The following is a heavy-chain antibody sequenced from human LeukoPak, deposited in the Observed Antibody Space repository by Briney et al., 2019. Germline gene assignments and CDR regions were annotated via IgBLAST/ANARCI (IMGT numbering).Heavy chain of an antibody. J-gene: IGHJ4*02. CDR3: ARDGVAVDGDY. D-gene: IGHD6-19*01. CDR2: IKQDGSEK. Sequence: PGGSLRLSCAASGFXFSSYWISWVRQAPGKGLEWVANIKQDGSEKYYVDSVKGRFTISRDNAKNSLYLQMNSLRAEDTAVYYCARDGVAVDGDYWGQGTLVTVSS. V-gene: IGHV3-7*04. CDR1: GFXFSSYW.